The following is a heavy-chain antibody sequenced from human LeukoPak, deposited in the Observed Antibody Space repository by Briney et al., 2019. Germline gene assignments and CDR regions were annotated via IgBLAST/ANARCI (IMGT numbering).Heavy chain of an antibody. V-gene: IGHV1-8*01. J-gene: IGHJ4*02. D-gene: IGHD3-22*01. Sequence: GASVKVSCKASGYTFTSYDINWVRQATGQGLEWMGWMNPNSGNTGYAQKFQGRVTMTRNTSISTAYMGLSSLTSEDTAVYYCAXDSLNYYDSSGYDYXGQGTLVTVSS. CDR1: GYTFTSYD. CDR3: AXDSLNYYDSSGYDY. CDR2: MNPNSGNT.